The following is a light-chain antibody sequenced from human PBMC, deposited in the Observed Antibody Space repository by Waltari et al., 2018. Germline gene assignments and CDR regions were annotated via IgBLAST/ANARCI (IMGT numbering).Light chain of an antibody. CDR1: SLRSYY. V-gene: IGLV3-19*01. CDR2: GKN. J-gene: IGLJ2*01. Sequence: SSELTQDPAVSVALGQTFRIKCQGDSLRSYYSSWYQQKPGQAPVLVIYGKNNRPSGIPDRFSGSSSGNTASLTITGAQAEDEADYYCNSRDSSGNVVFGGGTKLTVL. CDR3: NSRDSSGNVV.